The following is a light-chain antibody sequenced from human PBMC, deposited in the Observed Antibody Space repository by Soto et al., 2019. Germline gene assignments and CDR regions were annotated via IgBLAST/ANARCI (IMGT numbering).Light chain of an antibody. CDR1: SSDVGGYDY. V-gene: IGLV2-14*01. CDR3: SSYTRCSTVV. CDR2: DVT. J-gene: IGLJ3*02. Sequence: QSALTLAASVSGSPGQSITISCTGTSSDVGGYDYVSWYQQYPGKAPKLVIYDVTNRPSGVSNRFSGSKSGNTASLTISGLQAEDEADYYCSSYTRCSTVVFGGGTKVTVL.